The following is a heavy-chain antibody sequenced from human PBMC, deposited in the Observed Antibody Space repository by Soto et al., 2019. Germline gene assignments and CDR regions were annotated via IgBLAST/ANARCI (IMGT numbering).Heavy chain of an antibody. Sequence: QVQLVESGGGVVQPGRSLRLSCAASGFSFSLYGMHWVRRAPGKRLEWLSVMWKDGSDKYNADSVRGRFTVSRDNSKNTLYLQMNSLRVEDTAVYYCARAGDDGSGSYSMDVWGKGITVTVSS. D-gene: IGHD3-10*01. J-gene: IGHJ6*03. CDR1: GFSFSLYG. V-gene: IGHV3-33*01. CDR3: ARAGDDGSGSYSMDV. CDR2: MWKDGSDK.